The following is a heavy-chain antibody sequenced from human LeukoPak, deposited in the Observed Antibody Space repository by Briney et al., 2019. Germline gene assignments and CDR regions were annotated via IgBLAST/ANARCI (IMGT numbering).Heavy chain of an antibody. CDR2: INTDGSST. Sequence: GDSLRLSCAASGFTFSSYWMHWVRQAPGKGLVWVSRINTDGSSTGYADSVKGRFTISRDNAKNSLYLQMNSLRAEDTAVYYCAYSSSWSNFHYWGQGTLATVSS. D-gene: IGHD6-13*01. CDR1: GFTFSSYW. CDR3: AYSSSWSNFHY. V-gene: IGHV3-74*01. J-gene: IGHJ4*02.